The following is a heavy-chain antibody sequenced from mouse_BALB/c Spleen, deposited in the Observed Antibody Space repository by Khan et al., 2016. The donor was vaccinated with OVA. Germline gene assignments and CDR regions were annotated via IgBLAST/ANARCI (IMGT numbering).Heavy chain of an antibody. V-gene: IGHV9-3-1*01. CDR2: INTYTGEP. J-gene: IGHJ4*01. CDR3: ARPPYFSYVMGY. Sequence: QIQLVQSGPELKKPGETVKISCKASGYTFTNYGMNWVKQAPGKGLKWMGWINTYTGEPTYADDFKGRFAFSLETSANTAYLQINNLKNEDTATYFCARPPYFSYVMGYWGKGTSVTVSS. CDR1: GYTFTNYG. D-gene: IGHD2-10*01.